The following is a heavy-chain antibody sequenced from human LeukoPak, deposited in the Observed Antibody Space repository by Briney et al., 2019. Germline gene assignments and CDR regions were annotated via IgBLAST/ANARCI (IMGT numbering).Heavy chain of an antibody. V-gene: IGHV1-2*06. D-gene: IGHD5-12*01. J-gene: IGHJ5*02. CDR3: AREGFAEAYDGRWFAP. CDR2: INPNSGGT. CDR1: GYTFTGYY. Sequence: GASVKVSCKASGYTFTGYYMHWVRQAPGQGLEWMGRINPNSGGTNYAQKFQGRVTMTRDTSISTAYMELSRLRSDDTAVYYCAREGFAEAYDGRWFAPWGQGTLVTVSS.